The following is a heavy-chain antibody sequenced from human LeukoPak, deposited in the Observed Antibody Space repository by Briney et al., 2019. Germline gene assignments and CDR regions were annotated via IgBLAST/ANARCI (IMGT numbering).Heavy chain of an antibody. CDR3: ARRNHQYYYDSSGYLN. CDR2: IYHSGST. CDR1: GGSISSGGYS. J-gene: IGHJ4*02. D-gene: IGHD3-22*01. Sequence: PSQTLSLTCAVSGGSISSGGYSWSWIRQPPGKGLEWIGYIYHSGSTYYNPSLKSRVTISVDTSKNQFSLKLSSVTAADTAVYYCARRNHQYYYDSSGYLNWGQGTLVTVSS. V-gene: IGHV4-30-2*01.